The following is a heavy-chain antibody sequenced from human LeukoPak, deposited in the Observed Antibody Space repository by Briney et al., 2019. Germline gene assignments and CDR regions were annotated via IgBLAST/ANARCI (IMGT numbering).Heavy chain of an antibody. V-gene: IGHV3-21*01. Sequence: GGSLRLSCVVSGFTFSSHSVNWVRQASGKGLEWVLSITTSNYIFYAESVKGRFTISRDNAKNSLYLQMTSLRAEDTAVYYCVREQARAGSFDYWGQGTLVTVSS. CDR3: VREQARAGSFDY. J-gene: IGHJ4*02. CDR1: GFTFSSHS. CDR2: ITTSNYI. D-gene: IGHD6-19*01.